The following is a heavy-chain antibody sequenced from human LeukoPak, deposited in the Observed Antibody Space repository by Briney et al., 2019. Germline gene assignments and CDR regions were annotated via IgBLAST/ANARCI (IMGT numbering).Heavy chain of an antibody. CDR2: IYHSGST. J-gene: IGHJ3*02. D-gene: IGHD3-3*01. CDR3: ARGVLRFLRDAFDI. V-gene: IGHV4-38-2*01. Sequence: SETLSLTCAVSGYSISSGYYWGWIRPPPGKGLEWIGSIYHSGSTYYNPSPKSRVTISVDTSKNQFSLKLSSVTAADTAVYYCARGVLRFLRDAFDIWGQGTMVTVSS. CDR1: GYSISSGYY.